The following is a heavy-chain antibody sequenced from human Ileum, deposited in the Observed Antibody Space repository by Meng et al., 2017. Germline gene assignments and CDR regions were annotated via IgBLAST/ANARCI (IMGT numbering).Heavy chain of an antibody. CDR3: ARHGAFRSHLDD. CDR1: GGSISSRTSY. V-gene: IGHV4-39*01. CDR2: FFYGGTT. J-gene: IGHJ4*02. Sequence: QLQLQESGPGLVKPSETLFHICSVSGGSISSRTSYWGWIRQPPGMGLEWIVSFFYGGTTYYNPSLESRVTTSVDTSKSQFSLNLKSVSAADTAVYFCARHGAFRSHLDDWGQGTLVTVSS. D-gene: IGHD3-3*02.